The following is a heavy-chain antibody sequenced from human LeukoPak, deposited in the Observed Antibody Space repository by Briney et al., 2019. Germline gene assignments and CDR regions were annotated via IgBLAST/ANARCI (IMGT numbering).Heavy chain of an antibody. J-gene: IGHJ3*02. D-gene: IGHD3-22*01. V-gene: IGHV1-8*03. CDR2: MNPNSGNT. CDR1: GYTFTSYD. CDR3: ARGPYYYDSSGYSNAFDI. Sequence: VASVKVFCKASGYTFTSYDINWVRQATGQGLEWMGWMNPNSGNTGYAQKFQGRVTITRNTSISTAYMELSSLRSEDTAVYYCARGPYYYDSSGYSNAFDIWGQGTMVTVSS.